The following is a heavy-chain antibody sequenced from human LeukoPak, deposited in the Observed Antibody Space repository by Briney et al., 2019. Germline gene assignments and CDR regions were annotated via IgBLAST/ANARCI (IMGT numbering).Heavy chain of an antibody. CDR1: GFTFSSYG. Sequence: PGGSLRLSCAASGFTFSSYGMHWVRQAPRKGLEWVAVIWYDGSNKYYADSVKGRFTISRDNSKNTLYLQMNSLRAEDTAVYYCARGNGVVVVAATFDYWGQGTLVTVSS. J-gene: IGHJ4*02. D-gene: IGHD2-15*01. CDR2: IWYDGSNK. CDR3: ARGNGVVVVAATFDY. V-gene: IGHV3-33*01.